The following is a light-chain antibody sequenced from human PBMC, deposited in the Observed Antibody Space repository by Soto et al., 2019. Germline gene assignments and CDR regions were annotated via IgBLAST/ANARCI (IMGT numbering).Light chain of an antibody. V-gene: IGLV1-40*01. CDR3: QSYDSSLSVFYV. CDR1: SSNIGAVYD. Sequence: QSGLTQPRSVSGAPGQRVTISCTGSSSNIGAVYDLHWYQQLPGTAPKLLIYGNSNRPSGVPDRFSGSKSGTSASLAITGLQAEDEADYYCQSYDSSLSVFYVFGTGTKVTVI. J-gene: IGLJ1*01. CDR2: GNS.